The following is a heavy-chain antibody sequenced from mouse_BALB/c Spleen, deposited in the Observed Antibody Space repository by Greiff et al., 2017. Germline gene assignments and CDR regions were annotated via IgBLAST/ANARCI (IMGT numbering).Heavy chain of an antibody. J-gene: IGHJ1*01. CDR1: GYTFTSYD. CDR2: IYPGDGST. V-gene: IGHV1S56*01. D-gene: IGHD2-1*01. CDR3: ARSGVEGNYGWYFDV. Sequence: QVQLQQSGPELVKPGALVKISCKASGYTFTSYDMNWVQQRPGQGLEWIGWIYPGDGSTKYNEKFKGKATLTADKSSSTAYMQLSSLTSEDSAVDFCARSGVEGNYGWYFDVWGAGTTVTVSS.